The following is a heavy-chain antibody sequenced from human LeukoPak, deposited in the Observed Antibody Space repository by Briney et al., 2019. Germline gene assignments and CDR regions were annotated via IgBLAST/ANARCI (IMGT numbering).Heavy chain of an antibody. D-gene: IGHD1-26*01. CDR2: IYHSGST. Sequence: SETLSLTCAVSGGSISSGGYSWSWIRQPPGKGLEWIGYIYHSGSTYYNPSLKSRVTISVDRSKNQFSLKLSSVTAADTAVYYCARDVGNSGSGELDYWGQGTLVTVSS. CDR1: GGSISSGGYS. J-gene: IGHJ4*02. V-gene: IGHV4-30-2*01. CDR3: ARDVGNSGSGELDY.